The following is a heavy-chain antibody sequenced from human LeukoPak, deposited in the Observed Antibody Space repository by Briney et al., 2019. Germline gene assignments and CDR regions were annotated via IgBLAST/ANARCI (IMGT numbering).Heavy chain of an antibody. Sequence: PSETLSLTCAVYGGSFSGYYWSWIRQPPGKGLEWIGEINHSGSTNYNPSLKSRVTISVDTSKNQFSLKLSSVTAADTAVYYCARGEKWYVAFDIWGQGTMVTVSS. D-gene: IGHD2-15*01. CDR2: INHSGST. J-gene: IGHJ3*02. CDR3: ARGEKWYVAFDI. CDR1: GGSFSGYY. V-gene: IGHV4-34*01.